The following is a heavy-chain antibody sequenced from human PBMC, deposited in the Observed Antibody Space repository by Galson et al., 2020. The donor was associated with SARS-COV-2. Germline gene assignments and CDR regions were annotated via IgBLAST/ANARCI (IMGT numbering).Heavy chain of an antibody. CDR2: ISAYNGNT. D-gene: IGHD6-13*01. Sequence: ASVKVSCKACGYTFTSYGISWVRQAPGQGLEWMGWISAYNGNTNYAQKLQGRVTMTTDTSTSTAYMELRSLRSDDTAVYYCAVHSSSWYEAEYFQHWGQGTLVTVSS. CDR1: GYTFTSYG. V-gene: IGHV1-18*01. J-gene: IGHJ1*01. CDR3: AVHSSSWYEAEYFQH.